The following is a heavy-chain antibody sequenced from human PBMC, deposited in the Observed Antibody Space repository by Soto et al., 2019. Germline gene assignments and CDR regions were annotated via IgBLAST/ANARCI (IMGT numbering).Heavy chain of an antibody. Sequence: QVQLVQSGAEVKKPGSSVKVSCKASGGTFSSYAISWVRQAPGQGLEWMGGIIPIFGTANYAQKFQGRVTITADESTSTAYMELSSLRSEDTAVYYCARGRPYYYDSSGYYLDYYYGMDVWGQGTTVTVSS. CDR3: ARGRPYYYDSSGYYLDYYYGMDV. CDR2: IIPIFGTA. V-gene: IGHV1-69*01. J-gene: IGHJ6*02. CDR1: GGTFSSYA. D-gene: IGHD3-22*01.